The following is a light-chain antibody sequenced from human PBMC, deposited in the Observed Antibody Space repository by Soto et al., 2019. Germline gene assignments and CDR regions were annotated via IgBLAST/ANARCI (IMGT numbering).Light chain of an antibody. J-gene: IGKJ5*01. CDR1: QSVSSY. CDR3: QQYDDWPIT. CDR2: DSS. Sequence: EIVMTQSPATLSVSPGETATLSCRASQSVSSYLAWYQEKPGRAPRLLIHDSSTRAAGIPARISGSGSGTDLTLTISSLQSEDLAIYYCQQYDDWPITFGQGTRLEIK. V-gene: IGKV3-15*01.